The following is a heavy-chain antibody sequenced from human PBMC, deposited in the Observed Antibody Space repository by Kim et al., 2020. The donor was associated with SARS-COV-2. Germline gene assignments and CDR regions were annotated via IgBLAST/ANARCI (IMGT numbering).Heavy chain of an antibody. J-gene: IGHJ4*02. V-gene: IGHV3-23*01. Sequence: TGRVTIPRDDSDTTLYLQMTSLRAEDTAVYYCAKKRGYSSSWEDFDYWGQGTLVTVSS. CDR3: AKKRGYSSSWEDFDY. D-gene: IGHD6-13*01.